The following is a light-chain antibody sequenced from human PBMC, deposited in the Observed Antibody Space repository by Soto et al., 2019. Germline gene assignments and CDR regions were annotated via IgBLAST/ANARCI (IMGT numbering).Light chain of an antibody. V-gene: IGKV3-15*01. CDR2: DTS. Sequence: EIVLTQSPVTLSVSPGERATLSCRASQNISRSLVCYQQKPGQDPSLLIYDTSTRGGGVLARFSGGGSGTEFTLIITSLQSEDFAVYYCHQYNGWPRTFGQGTKVEI. CDR1: QNISRS. CDR3: HQYNGWPRT. J-gene: IGKJ1*01.